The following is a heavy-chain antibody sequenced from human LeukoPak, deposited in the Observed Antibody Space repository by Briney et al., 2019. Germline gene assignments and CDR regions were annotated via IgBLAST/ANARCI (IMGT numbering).Heavy chain of an antibody. CDR3: ARDLSIAAAENGY. CDR1: GGTFSGYA. D-gene: IGHD6-13*01. Sequence: SVKVSCKASGGTFSGYAISWVRQAPGQGLEWMGGIIPIFGTANYAQKFQGRVTITADESTSTAYMELSSLRSEDTAVYYCARDLSIAAAENGYWGQGTLVTVSS. J-gene: IGHJ4*02. V-gene: IGHV1-69*13. CDR2: IIPIFGTA.